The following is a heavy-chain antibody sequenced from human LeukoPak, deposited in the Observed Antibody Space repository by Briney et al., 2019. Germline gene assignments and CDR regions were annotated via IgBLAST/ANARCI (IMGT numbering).Heavy chain of an antibody. J-gene: IGHJ4*02. CDR1: GDTVSSNIAS. CDR2: TYYRSRWYI. V-gene: IGHV6-1*01. CDR3: ARGRHGDYVSLFEY. Sequence: SQTLSLTCVISGDTVSSNIASWHWIRQSPSRGLEWLGRTYYRSRWYIDYASSVRGRITINPDTSKNQFSLQLNSVTPEDTAVYFCARGRHGDYVSLFEYWGQGTLVTVSS. D-gene: IGHD3-16*01.